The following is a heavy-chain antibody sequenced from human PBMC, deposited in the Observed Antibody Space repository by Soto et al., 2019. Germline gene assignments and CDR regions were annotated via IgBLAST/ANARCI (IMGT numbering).Heavy chain of an antibody. Sequence: GGSLRLSCAASGFTFSSYGMHWVRQAPGKGLEWVAVIWYDGSNKYYADSVKGRFTISRDNSKNTLYLQMNSLRAEDTAVYYCARDGLDYYGSGSYGGMDVWGQGTTVTVSS. D-gene: IGHD3-10*01. CDR2: IWYDGSNK. CDR3: ARDGLDYYGSGSYGGMDV. CDR1: GFTFSSYG. V-gene: IGHV3-33*01. J-gene: IGHJ6*02.